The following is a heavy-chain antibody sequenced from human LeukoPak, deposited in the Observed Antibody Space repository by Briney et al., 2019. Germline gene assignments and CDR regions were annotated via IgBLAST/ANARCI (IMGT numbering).Heavy chain of an antibody. CDR1: GGSFSGYY. CDR2: INHSGST. V-gene: IGHV4-34*01. D-gene: IGHD3-3*01. CDR3: ARGYTIFGVVIRRKYYFDY. J-gene: IGHJ4*02. Sequence: SETLSLTCAVYGGSFSGYYWSWIRQPPGKGREWVGEINHSGSTNYNPSLESRVTISVDTSKNQFSLKLSSVTAADTAVYYCARGYTIFGVVIRRKYYFDYWGQGTLVTVSS.